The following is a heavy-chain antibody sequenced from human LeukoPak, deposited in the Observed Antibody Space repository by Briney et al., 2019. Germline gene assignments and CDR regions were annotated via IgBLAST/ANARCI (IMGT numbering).Heavy chain of an antibody. J-gene: IGHJ6*02. V-gene: IGHV3-30*03. CDR1: GFTFSSYG. Sequence: GRSLRLSCAASGFTFSSYGMHWVRQGPGKGLEWVAVISYDGSNKYHADSVKGRFIISRDNSKNTLYLQMNSLRAEDAAVYYCARDARSYGYGMDVWGQGTTVTVSS. CDR3: ARDARSYGYGMDV. CDR2: ISYDGSNK. D-gene: IGHD1-26*01.